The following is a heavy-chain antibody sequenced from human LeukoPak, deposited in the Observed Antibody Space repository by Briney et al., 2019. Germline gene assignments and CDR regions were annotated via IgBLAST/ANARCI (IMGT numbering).Heavy chain of an antibody. D-gene: IGHD5-24*01. CDR3: AIGAMGI. V-gene: IGHV1-24*01. J-gene: IGHJ3*02. Sequence: ASVKVSCKVSGYSLTEVSMHWVRQAPGKGLEWMGGFEPEDGETIYAQNLQGRVTVTEDTFTDTAYMELNSLRSEDTAVYYCAIGAMGIWGQGTMVTVSS. CDR2: FEPEDGET. CDR1: GYSLTEVS.